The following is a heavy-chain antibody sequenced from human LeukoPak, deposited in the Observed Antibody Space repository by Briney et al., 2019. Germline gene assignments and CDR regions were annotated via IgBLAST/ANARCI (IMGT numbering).Heavy chain of an antibody. D-gene: IGHD3-3*01. CDR3: AREASERDGVVQSDEYDAFDI. CDR1: GYTFTSYY. J-gene: IGHJ3*02. CDR2: INPSGGST. Sequence: ASVKVSCKASGYTFTSYYMHWVRQAPGQGLEWMGIINPSGGSTSYAQKSQGRVTMTRDTSTSTVYMELSSLRSEDTAVYYCAREASERDGVVQSDEYDAFDIWGQGTMVTVSS. V-gene: IGHV1-46*03.